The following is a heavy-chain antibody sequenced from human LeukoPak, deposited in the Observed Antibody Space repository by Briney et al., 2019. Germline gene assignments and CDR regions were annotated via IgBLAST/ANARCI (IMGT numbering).Heavy chain of an antibody. D-gene: IGHD5-24*01. J-gene: IGHJ4*02. Sequence: PSEPLSLTCTVSGGSISSSGHYWGWIRQPPGKGLECIGSLHYSGSTYHNPSLKSRITISADTSNNQFALKLSSVAAADTAVYYCARHRDGYNSPLDYWGQGTLVTVSS. CDR2: LHYSGST. V-gene: IGHV4-39*01. CDR1: GGSISSSGHY. CDR3: ARHRDGYNSPLDY.